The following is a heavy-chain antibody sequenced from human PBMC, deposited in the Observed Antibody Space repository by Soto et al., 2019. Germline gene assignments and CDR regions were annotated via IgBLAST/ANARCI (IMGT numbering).Heavy chain of an antibody. J-gene: IGHJ4*02. CDR3: ARFCSSTSCYADIDY. CDR2: ISWSSITI. V-gene: IGHV3-48*04. CDR1: GFTLRTSN. D-gene: IGHD2-2*01. Sequence: AGGAPRLSFAASGFTLRTSNKNWGRHAPGKGLEWVSYISWSSITIYYADSVKGRFTISRDNAKNSLYLQMNSLRAEDTAVYYCARFCSSTSCYADIDYWGQGTLVTVSS.